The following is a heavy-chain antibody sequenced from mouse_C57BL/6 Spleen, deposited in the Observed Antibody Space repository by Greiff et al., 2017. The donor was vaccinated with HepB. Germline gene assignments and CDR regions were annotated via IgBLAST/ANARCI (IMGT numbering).Heavy chain of an antibody. CDR3: ASGGLRGAWFAY. J-gene: IGHJ3*01. D-gene: IGHD2-4*01. CDR2: INPNNGGT. CDR1: GYTFTDYN. V-gene: IGHV1-22*01. Sequence: EVKLQESGPELVKPGASVKMSCKASGYTFTDYNMHWVKQSHGKSLEWIGYINPNNGGTSYNQKFKGKATLTVNKSSSTAYMELRSLTSEDSAVYYCASGGLRGAWFAYWGQGTLVTVSA.